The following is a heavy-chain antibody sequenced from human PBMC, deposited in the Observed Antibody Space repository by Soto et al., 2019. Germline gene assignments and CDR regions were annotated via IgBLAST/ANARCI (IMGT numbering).Heavy chain of an antibody. D-gene: IGHD4-17*01. CDR2: ISYDGSNK. CDR3: AKILQLGDYAYYYYGMDV. Sequence: QVQLVESGGGVVQPGRSLRLSCAASGFTFSSYGMHWVRQAPGKGLEWVAVISYDGSNKYYADSVKGRFTICRDNSKNPLYLQMNSLRAEDTAVYYCAKILQLGDYAYYYYGMDVWGQGTTVTVSS. CDR1: GFTFSSYG. J-gene: IGHJ6*02. V-gene: IGHV3-30*18.